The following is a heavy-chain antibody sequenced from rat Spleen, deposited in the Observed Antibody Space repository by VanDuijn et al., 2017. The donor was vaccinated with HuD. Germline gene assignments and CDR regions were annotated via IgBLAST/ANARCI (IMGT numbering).Heavy chain of an antibody. D-gene: IGHD1-6*01. CDR2: ISYDGGST. Sequence: EVQLVESGGGLVQPGRSLKLSCAASGFTFSDYYMAWVRQAPTKGPGGVASISYDGGSTYHRDSVKGRFTISRDNGKSSLYLQMDSLRSEDTATYYCTTSYGFVMDAWGQGASVTVSS. CDR3: TTSYGFVMDA. J-gene: IGHJ4*01. V-gene: IGHV5-20*01. CDR1: GFTFSDYY.